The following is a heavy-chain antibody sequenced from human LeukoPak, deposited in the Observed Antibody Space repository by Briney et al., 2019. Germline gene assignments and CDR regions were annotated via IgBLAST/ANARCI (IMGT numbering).Heavy chain of an antibody. Sequence: ASVKVSCKVSGYTLTELSMHWVRQAPGKGLEWMGGFDPEDGETIYAQKFQGRVTMTRDTSTNTAYMELSSLRPEDTAVYYCARGSYDCSSASCYNYWGQGTLVTVSS. CDR3: ARGSYDCSSASCYNY. CDR2: FDPEDGET. CDR1: GYTLTELS. J-gene: IGHJ4*02. V-gene: IGHV1-24*01. D-gene: IGHD2-2*02.